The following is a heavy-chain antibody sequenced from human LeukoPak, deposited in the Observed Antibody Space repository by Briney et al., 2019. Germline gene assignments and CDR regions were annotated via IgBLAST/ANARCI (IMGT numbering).Heavy chain of an antibody. J-gene: IGHJ3*02. V-gene: IGHV4-39*07. D-gene: IGHD6-19*01. Sequence: PSETLSLTCTVSGGSISSSSYYWSWIRQPPGKGLEWIGEINHSGSTNYNPSLKSRVTISVDTSKNQFSLKLSSVTAADTAVYYCAREPQQWLVEDAFDIWGQGTMVTVSS. CDR1: GGSISSSSYY. CDR3: AREPQQWLVEDAFDI. CDR2: INHSGST.